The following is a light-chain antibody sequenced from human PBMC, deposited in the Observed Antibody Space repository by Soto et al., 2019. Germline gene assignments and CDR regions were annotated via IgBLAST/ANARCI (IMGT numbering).Light chain of an antibody. CDR3: QQSFSTPPYT. J-gene: IGKJ2*01. CDR2: AAS. CDR1: QTISSY. V-gene: IGKV1-39*01. Sequence: DIQMTQSPSSLSASVGDRVTITCRASQTISSYLNWYQQKPGKAPKLLIYAASSLQSGVPSRFSGSVSGTVFTLTISSLHPEDSATYNCQQSFSTPPYTFGQGTKLEIK.